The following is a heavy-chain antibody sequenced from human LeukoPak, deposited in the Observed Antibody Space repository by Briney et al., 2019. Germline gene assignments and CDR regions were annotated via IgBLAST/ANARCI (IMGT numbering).Heavy chain of an antibody. V-gene: IGHV1-18*01. CDR3: ARGNYDILTGYIDAFDI. J-gene: IGHJ3*02. D-gene: IGHD3-9*01. Sequence: ASVKVSCKASGYTFTSYGISWVRQAPGQGLEWMGWISAYNGKTNYAQKLQGRVTMTTDTSTSTAYMELRSLRSDDTAVYYCARGNYDILTGYIDAFDIWGQGTMVTVSS. CDR1: GYTFTSYG. CDR2: ISAYNGKT.